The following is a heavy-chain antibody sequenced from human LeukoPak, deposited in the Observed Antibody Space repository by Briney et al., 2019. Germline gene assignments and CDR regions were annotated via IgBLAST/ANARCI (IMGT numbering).Heavy chain of an antibody. D-gene: IGHD5-18*01. CDR3: ATLSGSSYGPVDY. CDR1: GYTFTSYG. J-gene: IGHJ4*02. V-gene: IGHV1-18*01. CDR2: ISAYNGNT. Sequence: ASVKVSCKASGYTFTSYGISWVRQAPGQGLEWMGWISAYNGNTNYAQKFQGRVTMTRDTSISTAYMELSRLRSDDTAVYYCATLSGSSYGPVDYWGQGTLVTASS.